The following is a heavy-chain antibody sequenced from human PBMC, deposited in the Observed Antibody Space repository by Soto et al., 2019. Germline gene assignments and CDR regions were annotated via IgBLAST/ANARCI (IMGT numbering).Heavy chain of an antibody. D-gene: IGHD3-10*01. V-gene: IGHV4-34*01. CDR3: AALAVRTYFDY. CDR2: INHSGST. CDR1: GGSFSGYY. J-gene: IGHJ4*02. Sequence: QVQLQQWGAGLLKPSETLSLTCAVYGGSFSGYYWSWIRQPPGKGLEWIGEINHSGSTNYNPSLKSRVTISVDTSKNQFSLKLSSVTAAYTAVYYCAALAVRTYFDYWGQGTLVTVSS.